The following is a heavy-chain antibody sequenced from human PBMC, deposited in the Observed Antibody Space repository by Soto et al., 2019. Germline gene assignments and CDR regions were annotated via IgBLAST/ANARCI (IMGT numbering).Heavy chain of an antibody. CDR1: GGSFRGYY. Sequence: SETLSLTCAVYGGSFRGYYWSWIRQPPGKGLEWIGTIYYSGSTYYNPSLKSRVTISVDTSKNQFYLRLSSVTAEDTAVYYCARPVGNDFWSGYGMDAWCPGNKVPVS. V-gene: IGHV4-34*01. CDR2: IYYSGST. CDR3: ARPVGNDFWSGYGMDA. J-gene: IGHJ6*02. D-gene: IGHD3-3*01.